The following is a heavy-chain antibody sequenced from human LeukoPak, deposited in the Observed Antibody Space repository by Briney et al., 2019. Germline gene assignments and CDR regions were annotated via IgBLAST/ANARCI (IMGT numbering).Heavy chain of an antibody. CDR3: ARDAPPRAVVVPAAIDY. CDR2: IWYDGSNK. V-gene: IGHV3-33*01. Sequence: GGSLRLSCAASGFTFSSYGMHWVRQAPGKGLEWVAVIWYDGSNKCYADSVKGRFTISRDNSKNTLYLQMNSLRAEDTAVYYCARDAPPRAVVVPAAIDYWGQGTLVTVSS. CDR1: GFTFSSYG. J-gene: IGHJ4*02. D-gene: IGHD2-2*02.